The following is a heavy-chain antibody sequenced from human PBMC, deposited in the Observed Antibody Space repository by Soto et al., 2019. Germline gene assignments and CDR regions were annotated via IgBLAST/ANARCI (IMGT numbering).Heavy chain of an antibody. D-gene: IGHD1-26*01. CDR2: IYYSGST. V-gene: IGHV4-30-2*01. J-gene: IGHJ4*02. CDR1: GGSISSGGYS. CDR3: ARGCHYYSGRDKIGY. Sequence: QLQLQESGSGLVKPSQTLSLTCAVSGGSISSGGYSWSWIRKPPGKGLGWIGYIYYSGSTYDKPTLKSRVTISVDRSKDQFSLKLSSVTSADTAVYYCARGCHYYSGRDKIGYWGQGTLVTVSS.